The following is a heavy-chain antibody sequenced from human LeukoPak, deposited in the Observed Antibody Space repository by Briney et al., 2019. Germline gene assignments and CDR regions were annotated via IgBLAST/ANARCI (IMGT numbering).Heavy chain of an antibody. CDR1: GYTFTSYY. CDR2: INPSGGST. V-gene: IGHV1-46*03. D-gene: IGHD3-10*01. J-gene: IGHJ3*02. CDR3: ARLTMVRDLSEDAFDI. Sequence: GASVKVSCKASGYTFTSYYMHWVRQAPGQGLEWMGIINPSGGSTSYAQKFQGRVTMTRDTSTSTVYMELSSLRSEDTAVYYCARLTMVRDLSEDAFDIWGQGTMVTVSS.